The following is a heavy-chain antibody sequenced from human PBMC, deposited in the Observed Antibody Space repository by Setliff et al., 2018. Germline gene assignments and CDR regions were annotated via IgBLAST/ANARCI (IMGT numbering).Heavy chain of an antibody. V-gene: IGHV3-15*01. CDR3: NTYPVSDYGDYVQLGSCDY. Sequence: GGSLRLSCAASGFTFTTAWMSWVRQAPVKGLELVARIKSKTDGGTTDFAAPVKGRFTISRDDSKNTLYLQMNSLKTEDTAVYYCNTYPVSDYGDYVQLGSCDYWGQGTLVTASS. J-gene: IGHJ4*02. CDR1: GFTFTTAW. CDR2: IKSKTDGGTT. D-gene: IGHD4-17*01.